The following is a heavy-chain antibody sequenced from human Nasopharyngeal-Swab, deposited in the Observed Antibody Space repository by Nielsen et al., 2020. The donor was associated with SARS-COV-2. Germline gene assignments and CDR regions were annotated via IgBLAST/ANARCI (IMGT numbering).Heavy chain of an antibody. J-gene: IGHJ4*02. CDR2: MYSGGST. CDR3: ARGLSPYDY. Sequence: GESLTISCASSGFTFSSIYMSWVRQAPGKGPEWVSAMYSGGSTYYADSVKGRFTISRDNSKNTLYLQMNSLRAEDTAVYYCARGLSPYDYWGQGTLVTVSS. CDR1: GFTFSSIY. V-gene: IGHV3-53*01. D-gene: IGHD2/OR15-2a*01.